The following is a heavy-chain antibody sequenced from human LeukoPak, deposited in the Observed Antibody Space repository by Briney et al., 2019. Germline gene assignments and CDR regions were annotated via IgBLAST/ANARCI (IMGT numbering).Heavy chain of an antibody. Sequence: SETLSLTCTVSGGSITSSSYYWGWIRQPPGKGLEWIGRIYTSGSTNYNPSLKSRVTISVDTSKNQFSLKLSSVTAADTAVYYCARVDAAMVTGFDYWGQGTLVTVSS. CDR2: IYTSGST. CDR3: ARVDAAMVTGFDY. V-gene: IGHV4-39*07. J-gene: IGHJ4*02. D-gene: IGHD5-18*01. CDR1: GGSITSSSYY.